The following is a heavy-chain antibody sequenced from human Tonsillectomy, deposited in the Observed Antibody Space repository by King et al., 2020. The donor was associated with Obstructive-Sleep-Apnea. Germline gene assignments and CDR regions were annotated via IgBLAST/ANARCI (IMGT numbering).Heavy chain of an antibody. CDR3: ARNNVYGDSGYYFGMDV. D-gene: IGHD4-17*01. J-gene: IGHJ6*02. CDR2: ISSSSTYI. CDR1: GFTFSGYS. Sequence: VQLVESGGGLVKPGGSLRLSCAASGFTFSGYSMNWVRQAPGTGLEWVASISSSSTYIYYAHSLKGRFTISRDNARNSLYLQMNSLRAEDTALYYCARNNVYGDSGYYFGMDVWGQGTTVTVSS. V-gene: IGHV3-21*01.